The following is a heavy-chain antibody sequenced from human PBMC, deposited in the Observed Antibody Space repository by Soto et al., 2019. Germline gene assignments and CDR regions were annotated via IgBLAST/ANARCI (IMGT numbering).Heavy chain of an antibody. CDR3: AKIRGGSSWYEGDS. Sequence: QVQLVESGGGVVQPGRSLRLSCAASGFTFSSYGMHWVRQAPGKGLEWVAVISYAGDYKYYADSVKGRFTISRDNSKNTLHLQMNTLRPEDTAVYFCAKIRGGSSWYEGDSWGQGTLVTVSS. V-gene: IGHV3-30*18. CDR1: GFTFSSYG. CDR2: ISYAGDYK. D-gene: IGHD6-13*01. J-gene: IGHJ4*02.